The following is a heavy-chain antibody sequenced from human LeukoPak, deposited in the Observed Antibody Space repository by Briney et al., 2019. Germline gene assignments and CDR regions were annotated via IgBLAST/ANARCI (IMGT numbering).Heavy chain of an antibody. D-gene: IGHD2-15*01. Sequence: PSETLSLTCTVSGGSISSYYWSWIRQPPGKGLEWIGYIYYSGSTNYNPSLKSRVTISVDTSKNQFSLKLSSVTAADTAVYHCAARPNLFGGYGLDYWGQGTLVTVSS. CDR1: GGSISSYY. V-gene: IGHV4-59*01. CDR2: IYYSGST. CDR3: AARPNLFGGYGLDY. J-gene: IGHJ4*02.